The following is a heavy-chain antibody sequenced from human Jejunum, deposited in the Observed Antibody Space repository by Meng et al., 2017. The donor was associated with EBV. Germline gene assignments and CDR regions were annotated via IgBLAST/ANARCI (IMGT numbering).Heavy chain of an antibody. CDR3: VRGGDYCLVY. CDR2: IYYSGST. CDR1: GDSIECSNW. Sequence: VVRLVSGHGLWWPWGTRALTCDVSGDSIECSNWWSWVRQSPERGLEWIGEIYYSGSTNYNPSLKSRVTILVDRSENHFSLHLSSVTAADTVVYYCVRGGDYCLVYWGQGTLVTVSS. V-gene: IGHV4-4*02. D-gene: IGHD2-21*02. J-gene: IGHJ4*02.